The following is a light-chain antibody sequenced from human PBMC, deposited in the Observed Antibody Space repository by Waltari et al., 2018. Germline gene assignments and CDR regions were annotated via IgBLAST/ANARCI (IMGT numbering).Light chain of an antibody. Sequence: SYVLSQPPSVSVAPGKTASIPCGGINIGSKSVHWYQQKPGLAPVLGVYDGSGRPSGIPERVSGSNSGNMATLTISRVEPGDEAAYSCQVWDISTDHRWVFGGGTKLTVL. J-gene: IGLJ3*02. CDR1: NIGSKS. V-gene: IGLV3-21*03. CDR2: DGS. CDR3: QVWDISTDHRWV.